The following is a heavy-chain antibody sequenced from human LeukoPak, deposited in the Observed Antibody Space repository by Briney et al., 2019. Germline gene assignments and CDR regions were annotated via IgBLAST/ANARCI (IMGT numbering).Heavy chain of an antibody. CDR2: INKDENQK. V-gene: IGHV3-7*01. Sequence: GGSLRLSCAASRFTFSDYWMTWVRRAPGQGLEWVANINKDENQKQYVDSVKGRFTISRDNAKNSMYLQLNSLRAEDTGVYYCVRNRGWYALDMWGQGTMVTVSS. D-gene: IGHD6-19*01. J-gene: IGHJ3*02. CDR3: VRNRGWYALDM. CDR1: RFTFSDYW.